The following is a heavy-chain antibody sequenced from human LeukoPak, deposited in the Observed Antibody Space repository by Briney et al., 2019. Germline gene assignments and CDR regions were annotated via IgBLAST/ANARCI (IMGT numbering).Heavy chain of an antibody. D-gene: IGHD1-26*01. CDR1: GGSISSSSYY. J-gene: IGHJ3*02. Sequence: KPSETLSLTCTVSGGSISSSSYYWGWIRQPPGKGLEWIGYIYYSGSTNYNPSLKSRVTISVDTSKNQFSLKLSSVTAADTAVYYCARHQWDDAFDIWGQGTMVTVSS. V-gene: IGHV4-61*05. CDR3: ARHQWDDAFDI. CDR2: IYYSGST.